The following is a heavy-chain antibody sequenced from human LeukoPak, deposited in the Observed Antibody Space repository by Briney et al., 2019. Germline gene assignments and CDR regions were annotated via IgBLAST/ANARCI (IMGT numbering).Heavy chain of an antibody. Sequence: GGSLRLSCAASGFTFSTFAMIWVRQPPGKGLEWVSSIFPSGGEIHYADSVRGRFTISRDNSKSTLSLQMNSLRAEDTVIYYCATYRQVLLPFESWGQGTLVTVSS. D-gene: IGHD2-8*02. CDR1: GFTFSTFA. CDR3: ATYRQVLLPFES. J-gene: IGHJ4*02. V-gene: IGHV3-23*01. CDR2: IFPSGGEI.